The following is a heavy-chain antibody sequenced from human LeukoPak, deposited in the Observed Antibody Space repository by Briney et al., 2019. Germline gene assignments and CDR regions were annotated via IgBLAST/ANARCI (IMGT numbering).Heavy chain of an antibody. Sequence: SSETLSLTCTVSGGSISTYYWIWIRQPPGKGLEWIGYIYYSGSTNYNPSLKSRVTMSADTSKNQFSLKLSSVTAADTAVYYCARAEWGSWLDYWGQGTLVTVSS. CDR1: GGSISTYY. J-gene: IGHJ4*02. CDR3: ARAEWGSWLDY. D-gene: IGHD3-16*01. V-gene: IGHV4-59*01. CDR2: IYYSGST.